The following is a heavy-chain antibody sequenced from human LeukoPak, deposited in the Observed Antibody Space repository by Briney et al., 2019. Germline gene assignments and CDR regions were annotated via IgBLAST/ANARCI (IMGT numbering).Heavy chain of an antibody. D-gene: IGHD6-13*01. CDR2: IYHSGST. Sequence: SETLSLTCTVSGYSISSGYYWGWIWQPPGKGLEWIGSIYHSGSTYYNPSLKSRVTISVDTSKNQFSLKLSSVTAADTAVYYCARAGGYSRGKNYWGQGTLVTVSS. V-gene: IGHV4-38-2*02. CDR1: GYSISSGYY. CDR3: ARAGGYSRGKNY. J-gene: IGHJ4*02.